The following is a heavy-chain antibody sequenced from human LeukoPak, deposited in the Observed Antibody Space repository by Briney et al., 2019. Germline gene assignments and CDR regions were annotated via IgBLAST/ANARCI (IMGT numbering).Heavy chain of an antibody. V-gene: IGHV3-23*01. Sequence: PGGSLRLSCAASGFIFNSYGMTWVRQAPGKGLEWVSAISSSGGSTYYADSVKGRFTISRDNSKNTLYLQMNSLRAEDKAVYYCVKDRSNYGSGNFDYWGQGTLVTVSS. CDR1: GFIFNSYG. CDR2: ISSSGGST. CDR3: VKDRSNYGSGNFDY. D-gene: IGHD3-10*01. J-gene: IGHJ4*02.